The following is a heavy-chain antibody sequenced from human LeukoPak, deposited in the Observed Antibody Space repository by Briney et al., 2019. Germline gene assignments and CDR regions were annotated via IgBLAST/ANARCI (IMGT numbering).Heavy chain of an antibody. J-gene: IGHJ5*02. CDR2: ISGRGITT. CDR1: GFTFTRYA. V-gene: IGHV3-23*01. D-gene: IGHD3-3*01. CDR3: GKEQSGSYVHAFDP. Sequence: GGSLRLSCAASGFTFTRYAMNWVRQAPGKGLEQVSSISGRGITTYYADSVKGRFTISRDNSRNTVYLQMNSLRTDDTAVYYCGKEQSGSYVHAFDPWGQGTVVTVSS.